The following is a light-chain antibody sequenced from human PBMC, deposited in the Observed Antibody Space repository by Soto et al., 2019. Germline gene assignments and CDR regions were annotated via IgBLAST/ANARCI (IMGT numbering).Light chain of an antibody. CDR2: GVS. J-gene: IGLJ2*01. CDR1: SSDVGSYNY. CDR3: NSYTTSSTHVV. Sequence: QSALTQPASVSGCPGQSITISCTGTSSDVGSYNYVSLYQQYPGKAPKLMIYGVSNRPSGVSYRFSGSKSGNTASLTISGLQAADEADYYCNSYTTSSTHVVFGGGTKLTVL. V-gene: IGLV2-14*01.